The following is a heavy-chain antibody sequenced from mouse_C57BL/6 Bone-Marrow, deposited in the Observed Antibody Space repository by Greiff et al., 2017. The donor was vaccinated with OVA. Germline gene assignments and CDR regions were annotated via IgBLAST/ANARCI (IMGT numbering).Heavy chain of an antibody. CDR2: INPGSGGT. CDR3: ARSGYYNYFDY. J-gene: IGHJ2*01. CDR1: GYAFTNYL. V-gene: IGHV1-54*01. D-gene: IGHD3-1*01. Sequence: QVQLKESGAELVRPGTSVKVSCKASGYAFTNYLIEWVKQRPGQGLEWIGVINPGSGGTNYNEKFKGKATLTADKSSSTAYMQLSSLTSEDSAVYFCARSGYYNYFDYWGQGTTLTVSS.